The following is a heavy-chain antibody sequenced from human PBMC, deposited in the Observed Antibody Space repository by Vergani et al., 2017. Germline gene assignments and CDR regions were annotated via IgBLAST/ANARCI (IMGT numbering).Heavy chain of an antibody. V-gene: IGHV5-10-1*04. D-gene: IGHD1-26*01. J-gene: IGHJ4*02. CDR2: IDPSDSYT. CDR1: GYSFTSYW. CDR3: ASGSGSYYSFDY. Sequence: EVQLVQSGAEVKKPGESLRISCKGSGYSFTSYWISWVRQMPGKGLEWMGRIDPSDSYTNYSPSFQGQVTISADKSISTAYLQWSSLKASDTAMYYCASGSGSYYSFDYWGQGTLVTVSS.